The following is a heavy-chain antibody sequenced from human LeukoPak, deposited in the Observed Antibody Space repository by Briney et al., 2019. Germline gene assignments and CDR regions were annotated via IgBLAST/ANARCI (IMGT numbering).Heavy chain of an antibody. CDR3: ARDRGYDPHYYFDY. V-gene: IGHV3-33*08. Sequence: GGSLRLSCVGSGFTFNTYAIHWVRQAPGKGLEWVALIWYDGNKKYFEDSVKGRFTISRDNSKNTLYLQMNSLRAEDTAVYYCARDRGYDPHYYFDYWGQGTLVTVSS. CDR2: IWYDGNKK. CDR1: GFTFNTYA. J-gene: IGHJ4*02. D-gene: IGHD5-12*01.